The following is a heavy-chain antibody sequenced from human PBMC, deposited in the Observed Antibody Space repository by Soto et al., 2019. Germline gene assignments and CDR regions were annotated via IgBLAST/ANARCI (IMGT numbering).Heavy chain of an antibody. D-gene: IGHD3-10*01. CDR2: INPNSGGT. Sequence: QVQLVQSGAEVKKPGASVKVSCKASGYTFTGYYMHWVRQAPGQGLEWMGWINPNSGGTNYAQKFQGWVTMTRDTCISTAYMELSRLRSDDTAVYYCARGGSLWFGELSAYYYGMDVWGQGTTVTVSS. J-gene: IGHJ6*02. CDR3: ARGGSLWFGELSAYYYGMDV. CDR1: GYTFTGYY. V-gene: IGHV1-2*04.